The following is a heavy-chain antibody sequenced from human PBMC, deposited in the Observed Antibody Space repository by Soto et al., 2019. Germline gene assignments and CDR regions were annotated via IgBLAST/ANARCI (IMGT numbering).Heavy chain of an antibody. CDR1: VFTFSDYS. J-gene: IGHJ5*02. Sequence: GWSLRLSCAGSVFTFSDYSTNWVRQAPGKGPEWVSYISSSSSTIYYADSVKGRFTISRDNAKNSLYLQLNSLRDEDTAVYYCARGLIYTMLRGVLRNCFDHWGQGILVTVSS. D-gene: IGHD3-10*01. CDR3: ARGLIYTMLRGVLRNCFDH. CDR2: ISSSSSTI. V-gene: IGHV3-48*02.